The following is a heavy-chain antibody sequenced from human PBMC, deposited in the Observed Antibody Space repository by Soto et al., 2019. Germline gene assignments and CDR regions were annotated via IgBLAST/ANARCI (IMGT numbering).Heavy chain of an antibody. CDR3: AKDPGAPHKKNWCDP. D-gene: IGHD1-26*01. V-gene: IGHV3-23*01. J-gene: IGHJ5*02. Sequence: EVQLLESGGGLVQPGGSLRLSCAASGFTFSSYAMSWVRQAPGKGLEWVSAISGSGGSTYYADSVKGRFTISRDNSKNTVYLQMNSLRAEDTAVYYCAKDPGAPHKKNWCDPWGQGTLVTVSS. CDR1: GFTFSSYA. CDR2: ISGSGGST.